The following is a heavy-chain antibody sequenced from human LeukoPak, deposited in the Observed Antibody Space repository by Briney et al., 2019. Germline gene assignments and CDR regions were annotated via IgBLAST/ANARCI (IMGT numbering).Heavy chain of an antibody. Sequence: GWSLSLSCAASGFTFSSYAMSWVRQAPGKGLEWVSAICGSGGSTYYADSVKGRFTISRDNSKNTLYLQMNSLRAEDTAVYYCAKGARGSGWYWDYFDYWGQGTLVTVSS. J-gene: IGHJ4*02. CDR2: ICGSGGST. CDR1: GFTFSSYA. CDR3: AKGARGSGWYWDYFDY. V-gene: IGHV3-23*01. D-gene: IGHD6-19*01.